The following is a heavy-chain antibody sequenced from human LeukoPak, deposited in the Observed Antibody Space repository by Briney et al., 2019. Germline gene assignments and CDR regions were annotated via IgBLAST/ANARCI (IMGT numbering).Heavy chain of an antibody. CDR2: INPSGGST. CDR1: GYTFTIYY. V-gene: IGHV1-46*01. D-gene: IGHD6-13*01. CDR3: ARDTRSMYYYYMDV. Sequence: ASVTVSFKASGYTFTIYYMHWVRQAPGQGLEWMGMINPSGGSTSYAQKFQGRVTMTRDTSTSTVYMELSSLRSEDTAVYYCARDTRSMYYYYMDVWGKGTTVTISS. J-gene: IGHJ6*03.